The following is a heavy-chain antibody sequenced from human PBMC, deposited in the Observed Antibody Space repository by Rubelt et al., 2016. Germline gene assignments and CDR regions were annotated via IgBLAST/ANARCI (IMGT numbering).Heavy chain of an antibody. CDR2: IWYDGSKE. Sequence: GLEWVAAIWYDGSKEYYGDSVKGRFTISRDNSKNTLYLQMNSLRAEDTAVYYCARDRKEAAADYYFDHWGQGTLVTVSS. D-gene: IGHD6-13*01. CDR3: ARDRKEAAADYYFDH. V-gene: IGHV3-33*01. J-gene: IGHJ4*02.